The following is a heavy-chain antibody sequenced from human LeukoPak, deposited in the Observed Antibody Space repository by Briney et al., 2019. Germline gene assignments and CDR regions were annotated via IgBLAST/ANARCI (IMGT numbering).Heavy chain of an antibody. Sequence: ASVEVSCKASGGTFSSYAISWVRQAPGQGPEWMGRIIPILGIANYAQKFQGRVTITADKSTSTAYMELSSLRSEDTAVYYCARSQGSGSPWGQGTLVTVSS. J-gene: IGHJ4*02. CDR1: GGTFSSYA. D-gene: IGHD3-10*01. CDR2: IIPILGIA. CDR3: ARSQGSGSP. V-gene: IGHV1-69*04.